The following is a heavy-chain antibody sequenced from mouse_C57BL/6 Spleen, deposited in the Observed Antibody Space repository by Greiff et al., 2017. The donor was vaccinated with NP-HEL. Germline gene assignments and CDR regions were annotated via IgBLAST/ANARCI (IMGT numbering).Heavy chain of an antibody. CDR3: AITTVVATRYFDV. V-gene: IGHV1-82*01. D-gene: IGHD1-1*01. CDR1: GYAFSSSW. CDR2: IYPGDGDT. Sequence: VQLQQSGPELVKPGASVKISCKASGYAFSSSWMNWVKQRPGKGLEWIGRIYPGDGDTNYNGKFKGKATLTADKSSSTAYMHLSSLTSEDSAVYFCAITTVVATRYFDVWGTGTTVTVTS. J-gene: IGHJ1*03.